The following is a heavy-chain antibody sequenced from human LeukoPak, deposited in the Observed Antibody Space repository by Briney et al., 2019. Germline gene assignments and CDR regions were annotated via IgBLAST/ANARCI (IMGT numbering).Heavy chain of an antibody. CDR3: ARGAWFGESHAFDI. CDR2: SIPILGIA. CDR1: GGTFSSYT. Sequence: SVKVSCKASGGTFSSYTISWVRQAPLQGLEWMGRSIPILGIANYAQKFQGRVTITADKSKSTAYMELSSLRSEDTAVYYCARGAWFGESHAFDIWGQGTMVTVSS. D-gene: IGHD3-10*01. V-gene: IGHV1-69*02. J-gene: IGHJ3*02.